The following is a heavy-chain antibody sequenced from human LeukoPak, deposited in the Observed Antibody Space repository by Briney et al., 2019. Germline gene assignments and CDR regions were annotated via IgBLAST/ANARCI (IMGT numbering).Heavy chain of an antibody. CDR2: ISSGSDYI. V-gene: IGHV3-21*01. CDR3: AREEYSGSYYFDY. CDR1: GFSSYS. J-gene: IGHJ4*02. D-gene: IGHD1-26*01. Sequence: GGSLRLSCAASGFSSYSLNWVRQAPGKGLEWVSSISSGSDYIYYADSVKGRFTISRDNAKNSLYLQMNSLRAEDTAVYYCAREEYSGSYYFDYWGQGTLVTVSS.